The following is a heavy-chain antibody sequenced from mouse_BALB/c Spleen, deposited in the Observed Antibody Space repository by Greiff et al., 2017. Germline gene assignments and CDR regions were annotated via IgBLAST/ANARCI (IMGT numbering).Heavy chain of an antibody. D-gene: IGHD1-1*01. J-gene: IGHJ2*01. Sequence: EVKLVESGGGLVKPGGSLKLSCAASGFTFSDYYMYWVRQTPEKRLEWVATISDGGSYTYYPDSVKGRFTISRDNAKNNLYLQMSSLKSEDTAMYYCAREYITTVEVEYYFDYWGQGTTLTVSS. CDR1: GFTFSDYY. V-gene: IGHV5-4*02. CDR3: AREYITTVEVEYYFDY. CDR2: ISDGGSYT.